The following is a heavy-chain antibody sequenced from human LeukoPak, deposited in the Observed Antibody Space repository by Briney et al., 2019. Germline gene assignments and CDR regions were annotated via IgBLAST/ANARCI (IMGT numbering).Heavy chain of an antibody. CDR3: VTYAY. V-gene: IGHV3-11*04. J-gene: IGHJ4*02. Sequence: PGGSLRLSCAASGFTFSDNYLSWIRQAPGKGLEWISYISPSGSTIYYADSVKGRFTISRDNAKNSLYLQMSSLRAEDTALYHCVTYAYWGQGTLVTVSS. D-gene: IGHD1-20*01. CDR1: GFTFSDNY. CDR2: ISPSGSTI.